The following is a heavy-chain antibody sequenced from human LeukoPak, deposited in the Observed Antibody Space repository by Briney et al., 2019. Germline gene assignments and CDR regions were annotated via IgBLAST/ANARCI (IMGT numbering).Heavy chain of an antibody. J-gene: IGHJ4*02. V-gene: IGHV3-30*02. CDR1: GFTFSSYG. Sequence: GGSLRLSCAASGFTFSSYGMHWVRQAPGKGLEWVSFIRYDGSNEYYADSVRGRFTISRDNSKNTLYLQMNSLRAEDTAVYYCAKDPRRYSRTGGYFDYWGQGTLVTVSS. CDR2: IRYDGSNE. CDR3: AKDPRRYSRTGGYFDY. D-gene: IGHD6-13*01.